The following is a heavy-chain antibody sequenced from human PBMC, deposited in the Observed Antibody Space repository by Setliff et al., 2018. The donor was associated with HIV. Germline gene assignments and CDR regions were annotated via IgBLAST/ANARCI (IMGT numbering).Heavy chain of an antibody. CDR3: VRGHCNSDKCWYTWFDP. CDR1: GYTFTNYY. J-gene: IGHJ5*02. D-gene: IGHD2-2*01. V-gene: IGHV1-2*02. CDR2: INPNSGGT. Sequence: ASVKVSCKAPGYTFTNYYMHWVRQAPGQGLEWMGWINPNSGGTNYAQKFQGRVTMTRDTSTTTASMELRSLRSDDTAVYYCVRGHCNSDKCWYTWFDPWGQGTLVTVSS.